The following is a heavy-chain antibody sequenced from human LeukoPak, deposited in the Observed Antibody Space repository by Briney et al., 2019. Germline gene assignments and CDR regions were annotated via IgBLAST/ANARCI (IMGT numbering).Heavy chain of an antibody. Sequence: GRSLRLSCAASGFTFSSYAMRWVRQAPGKGLEWVAVISYDGSNKYYADSVKGRFTISRDNSKNTLYLQMNSLRAEDTAVYYCASVQNDFWSGYYNGWFDPWGQGTLVTVSS. CDR3: ASVQNDFWSGYYNGWFDP. CDR1: GFTFSSYA. J-gene: IGHJ5*02. CDR2: ISYDGSNK. V-gene: IGHV3-30-3*01. D-gene: IGHD3-3*01.